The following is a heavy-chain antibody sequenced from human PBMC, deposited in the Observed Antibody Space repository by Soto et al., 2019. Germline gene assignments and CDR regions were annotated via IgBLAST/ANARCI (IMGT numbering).Heavy chain of an antibody. CDR1: GFTFSNYA. V-gene: IGHV3-23*01. CDR2: ITGSGDYT. D-gene: IGHD3-22*01. CDR3: AKARYYDSTGYLYYFDY. Sequence: GGSLRLSCAASGFTFSNYAMSWVRQAPGKGLEWVSSITGSGDYTYYADSVKGRFAISRDNSKNTLYLQMNSLRAEDTAVYYCAKARYYDSTGYLYYFDYWGQGTLVTVSS. J-gene: IGHJ4*02.